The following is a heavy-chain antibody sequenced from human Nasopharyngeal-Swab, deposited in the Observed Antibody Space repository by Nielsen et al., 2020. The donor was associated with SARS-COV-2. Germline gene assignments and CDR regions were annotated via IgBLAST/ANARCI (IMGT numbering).Heavy chain of an antibody. Sequence: SETLSLTCAISGDSVSSNSAAWNWIRQSPSRGLEWLGRTYYRSKWYNDYAVSVKSRITINPDTSKNQFSLQLNSVTPEDTAVYYCAGVQSSGWSYYYYGMDVWGQGTTVTVSS. J-gene: IGHJ6*02. CDR3: AGVQSSGWSYYYYGMDV. CDR2: TYYRSKWYN. CDR1: GDSVSSNSAA. V-gene: IGHV6-1*01. D-gene: IGHD6-19*01.